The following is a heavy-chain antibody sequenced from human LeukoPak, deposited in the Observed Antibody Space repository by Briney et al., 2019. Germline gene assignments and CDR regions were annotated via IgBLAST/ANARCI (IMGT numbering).Heavy chain of an antibody. D-gene: IGHD2-2*01. J-gene: IGHJ4*02. CDR2: INHSGST. CDR3: ARGYQLDFDY. CDR1: GGSFSGYY. Sequence: EASETLSLTCAVYGGSFSGYYWSWIRQPPGKGLEWIGEINHSGSTNYNPSLKSRVTISVDRSKNQFSLKLTSVTAADTAVYYCARGYQLDFDYWGQGTLVTVSS. V-gene: IGHV4-34*01.